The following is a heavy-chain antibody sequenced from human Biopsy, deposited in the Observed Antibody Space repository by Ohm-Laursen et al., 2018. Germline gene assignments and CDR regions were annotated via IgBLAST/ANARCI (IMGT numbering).Heavy chain of an antibody. CDR3: ARVGARAPSIDYFDY. D-gene: IGHD3-3*01. V-gene: IGHV4-61*01. CDR2: FNYSGST. Sequence: SQTLSLTCTVSGGSVSSGCYFWSWIRQPPGQGLEWIGSFNYSGSTNYNPSLRSRVSISVDRSKNQFSLELSSVTAADTAVYYCARVGARAPSIDYFDYWGQGALVTVSS. CDR1: GGSVSSGCYF. J-gene: IGHJ4*02.